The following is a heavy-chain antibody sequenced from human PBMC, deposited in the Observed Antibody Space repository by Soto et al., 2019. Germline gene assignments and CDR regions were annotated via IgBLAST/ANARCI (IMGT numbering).Heavy chain of an antibody. CDR2: IRSKSNSYAT. CDR1: GFTFSGSA. V-gene: IGHV3-73*01. J-gene: IGHJ4*02. D-gene: IGHD4-17*01. CDR3: TRGYGDYVRYY. Sequence: EVQLVESGGGLVQPGGSLKLSCAVSGFTFSGSAMHWVRQASGKGLEWVGRIRSKSNSYATAYAASVKGRFTISRDDSKNTAYLQMNSLKTEDTAVYYCTRGYGDYVRYYWGQGTRVPVSS.